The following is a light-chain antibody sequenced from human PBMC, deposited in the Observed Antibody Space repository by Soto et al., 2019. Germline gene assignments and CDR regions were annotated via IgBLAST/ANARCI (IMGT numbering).Light chain of an antibody. CDR3: QQYGSSPPYT. CDR2: GAS. CDR1: QSVSSSY. J-gene: IGKJ2*01. Sequence: EIVLTQSPGTLSLSPGERATLSCRASQSVSSSYLAWYQQKPGQAPRLLISGASSRATGIPDRFSGSGSGTDFTLSISRLEPEDGAVYYCQQYGSSPPYTFGQGTKLEIK. V-gene: IGKV3-20*01.